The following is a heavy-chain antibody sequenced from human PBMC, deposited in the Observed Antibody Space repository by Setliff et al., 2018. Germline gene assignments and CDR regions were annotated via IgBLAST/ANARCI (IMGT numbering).Heavy chain of an antibody. CDR1: GGSISGSSYY. Sequence: LLETLSPTCTVSGGSISGSSYYWGWIRQPPGKGLEWIGSIHYSGSTYYNPSLKSRVTISIDTSKNQFSLKLSSVTAADTAVYYCARGGDSGSYFLANHDAFDIWGQGTMVTVSS. CDR2: IHYSGST. CDR3: ARGGDSGSYFLANHDAFDI. J-gene: IGHJ3*02. V-gene: IGHV4-39*07. D-gene: IGHD1-26*01.